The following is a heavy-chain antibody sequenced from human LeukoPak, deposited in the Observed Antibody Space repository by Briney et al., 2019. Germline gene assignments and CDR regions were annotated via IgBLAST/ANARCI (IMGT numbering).Heavy chain of an antibody. CDR1: GYSISSGCYY. V-gene: IGHV4-61*02. Sequence: SETLSLTCIVSGYSISSGCYYGSLLRHPAGEVVECSGRIYTRASTNYNPSLKRLATTSVNTSRKQFFLKLSVMAAAAAAEYCCARASRGHCSSTSCPPGVFDCWGPGTMVTVS. J-gene: IGHJ4*02. CDR3: ARASRGHCSSTSCPPGVFDC. CDR2: IYTRAST. D-gene: IGHD2-2*01.